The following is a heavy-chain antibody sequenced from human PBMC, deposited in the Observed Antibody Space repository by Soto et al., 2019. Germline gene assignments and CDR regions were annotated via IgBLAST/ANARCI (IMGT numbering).Heavy chain of an antibody. CDR1: GFSLTTSGVG. J-gene: IGHJ4*02. CDR2: IYWDDDK. CDR3: AHRVLRTVFGLVTTTAIYFDF. Sequence: QITLNESGPTVVRPTETLTLTCRFSGFSLTTSGVGVGWVRQSPGKAPEWLALIYWDDDKRYSESLKSRLTITKDTSKNQVVLPVANLDPTDTATYYCAHRVLRTVFGLVTTTAIYFDFWGQGTPVAVSS. D-gene: IGHD3-3*01. V-gene: IGHV2-5*02.